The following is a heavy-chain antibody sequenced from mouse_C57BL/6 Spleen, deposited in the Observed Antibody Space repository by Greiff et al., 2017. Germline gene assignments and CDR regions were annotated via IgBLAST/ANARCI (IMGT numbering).Heavy chain of an antibody. CDR3: ARDYGSSYWYFDV. CDR2: IDPEDGET. CDR1: GFNIKDYY. D-gene: IGHD1-1*01. J-gene: IGHJ1*03. Sequence: VQLKQSGAELVKPGASVKLSCTASGFNIKDYYMHWVKQRTEQGLEWIGRIDPEDGETKYAPTFQGKATITADTSSNTAYLQLSSLTSEDTAVYYCARDYGSSYWYFDVWGTGTTVTVSS. V-gene: IGHV14-2*01.